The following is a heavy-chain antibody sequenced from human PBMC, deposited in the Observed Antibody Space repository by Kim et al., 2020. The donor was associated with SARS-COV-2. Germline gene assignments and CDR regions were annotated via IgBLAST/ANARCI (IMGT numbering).Heavy chain of an antibody. Sequence: GGSLRLSCAASGFTFSSYAMHWVRQAPGKGLEWVAVISYDGSNKYYADSVKGRFTISRDNSKNTLYLQMNSLRAEDTAVYYCARGYGSGSYSNWYFDLWGRGTLVTVSS. CDR3: ARGYGSGSYSNWYFDL. V-gene: IGHV3-30*04. J-gene: IGHJ2*01. CDR2: ISYDGSNK. D-gene: IGHD3-10*01. CDR1: GFTFSSYA.